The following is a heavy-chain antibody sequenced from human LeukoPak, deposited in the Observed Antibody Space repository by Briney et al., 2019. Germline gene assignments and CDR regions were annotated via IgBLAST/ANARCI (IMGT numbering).Heavy chain of an antibody. CDR2: IKQDGSGK. CDR1: GFTFSSYW. D-gene: IGHD3-22*01. J-gene: IGHJ3*02. CDR3: ARDPEDYYDSSGYYDAFDI. V-gene: IGHV3-7*01. Sequence: GGSLRLSCAASGFTFSSYWMSWVRRAPGKGLEWVANIKQDGSGKYYVDSVKGRFTISRDNAKNSLYLQMNSLRAEDTAVYYCARDPEDYYDSSGYYDAFDIWGQGTMVTVSS.